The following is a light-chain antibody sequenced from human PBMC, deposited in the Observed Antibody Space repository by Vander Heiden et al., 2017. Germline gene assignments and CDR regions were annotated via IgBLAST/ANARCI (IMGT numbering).Light chain of an antibody. Sequence: QSVLTQPPSVPGAPGQRVNISCTGSSSNIGAGYDVHWYQQLPGTAPKLLIYGNSNRPSGVPDRFSGSKSGTSASLAITGLQAEDEADYYCQSYDSSLSGSVFGGGTKLTVL. CDR1: SSNIGAGYD. J-gene: IGLJ3*02. V-gene: IGLV1-40*01. CDR3: QSYDSSLSGSV. CDR2: GNS.